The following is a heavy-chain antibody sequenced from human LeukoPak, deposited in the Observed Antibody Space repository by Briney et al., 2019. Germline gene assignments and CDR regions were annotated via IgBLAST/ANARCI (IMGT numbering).Heavy chain of an antibody. CDR1: GYTFSNYG. D-gene: IGHD2-2*01. V-gene: IGHV1-18*01. CDR3: ASWAGYCSTNNCYATSLDY. CDR2: ISAYNINT. J-gene: IGHJ4*02. Sequence: ASVKVSCKASGYTFSNYGISWMRQAPGQGLEWMGWISAYNINTNLAQKFQGRVTMTTDTSTSTAYMELRSLRSDDTAVHYCASWAGYCSTNNCYATSLDYWGQGTLVTVSA.